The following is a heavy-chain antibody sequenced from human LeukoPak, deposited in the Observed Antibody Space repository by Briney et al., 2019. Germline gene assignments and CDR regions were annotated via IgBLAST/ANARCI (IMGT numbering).Heavy chain of an antibody. V-gene: IGHV3-53*01. J-gene: IGHJ3*02. CDR2: IYSGGSS. CDR3: ARGSPHLADAFDI. Sequence: GGTLRLSCKASGFTFSNYAMSWVRQAPGKGLEWVSVIYSGGSSYYADSVKGRFTISRDNSENTLYLQMNSLRAEDTAVYSCARGSPHLADAFDIWGQGTMVTVST. CDR1: GFTFSNYA. D-gene: IGHD3-3*02.